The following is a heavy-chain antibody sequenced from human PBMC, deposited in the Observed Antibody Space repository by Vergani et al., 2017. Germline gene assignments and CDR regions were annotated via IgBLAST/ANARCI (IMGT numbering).Heavy chain of an antibody. D-gene: IGHD3-9*01. CDR2: INPSGGHT. CDR1: VYTFSNYY. J-gene: IGHJ4*02. CDR3: ARGDYCILTGYRY. Sequence: QVPVVQSGAEVKKSGASVKVSCKTSVYTFSNYYMHWVRQAPGQGREWMGIINPSGGHTNYAQKFQGRVTMTRDTSTSTVYMELSSLRSEDTAIYYCARGDYCILTGYRYWGQGTLVTVSA. V-gene: IGHV1-46*03.